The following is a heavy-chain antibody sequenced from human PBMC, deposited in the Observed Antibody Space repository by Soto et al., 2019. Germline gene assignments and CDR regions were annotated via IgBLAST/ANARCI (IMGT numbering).Heavy chain of an antibody. V-gene: IGHV3-33*01. CDR1: GFTFSSYG. CDR3: ATTGPY. J-gene: IGHJ4*02. CDR2: IWFDGSNK. Sequence: QVQLGESGGGVVQPGRSLRLSCAASGFTFSSYGMHWVRQAPGKGLEWVAVIWFDGSNKFYADFVKGRFTISRDNSKNTVFLQMNGLSDEDSAAYYCATTGPYWGQGTLVPVSS.